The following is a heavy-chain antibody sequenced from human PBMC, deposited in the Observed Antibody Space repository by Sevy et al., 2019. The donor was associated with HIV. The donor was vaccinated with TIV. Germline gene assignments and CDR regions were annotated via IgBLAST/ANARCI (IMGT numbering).Heavy chain of an antibody. CDR1: GFTNFRSYT. CDR2: ISYDGSKK. CDR3: ARDYLIMINLGGSKDI. V-gene: IGHV3-30-3*01. Sequence: QLGGSLRLSCAASGFTNFRSYTMHWVRQAPGKGLEWVSVISYDGSKKYYADSVKGRFTISRDDSKKTLYLQMNSLRAEDTALYYCARDYLIMINLGGSKDIWGQGTMVTVSS. D-gene: IGHD3-16*01. J-gene: IGHJ3*02.